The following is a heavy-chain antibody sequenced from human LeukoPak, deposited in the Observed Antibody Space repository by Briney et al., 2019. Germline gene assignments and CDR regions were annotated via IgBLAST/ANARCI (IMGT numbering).Heavy chain of an antibody. J-gene: IGHJ4*02. CDR1: GGSICSGGYS. CDR3: ARGRYYGSGTHFDY. V-gene: IGHV4-30-2*01. D-gene: IGHD3-10*01. CDR2: VYHSGST. Sequence: SETLSLTCAVSGGSICSGGYSWSWIRQPPGKGLEWVGYVYHSGSTYYNPSLKSRVTISVDRSKNQFSLKLSSVTAADTAVYYCARGRYYGSGTHFDYWGQGTLVTVSS.